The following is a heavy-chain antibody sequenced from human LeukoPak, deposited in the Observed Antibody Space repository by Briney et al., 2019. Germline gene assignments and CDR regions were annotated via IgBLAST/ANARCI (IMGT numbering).Heavy chain of an antibody. J-gene: IGHJ4*02. CDR2: INPNSGDT. Sequence: ASVNVSCKASGYTFTDYYMHWVRQAPGQGLEWMGWINPNSGDTNYAQKFQGRVTMTRDTSINTAYMELSRLRSEDTAVYYCARYSGSHPRDYFDYWGQGTLVTVSS. D-gene: IGHD1-26*01. CDR1: GYTFTDYY. V-gene: IGHV1-2*02. CDR3: ARYSGSHPRDYFDY.